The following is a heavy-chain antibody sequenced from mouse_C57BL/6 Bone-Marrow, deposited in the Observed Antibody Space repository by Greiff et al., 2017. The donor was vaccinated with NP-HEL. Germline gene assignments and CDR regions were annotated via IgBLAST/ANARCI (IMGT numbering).Heavy chain of an antibody. V-gene: IGHV1-39*01. J-gene: IGHJ1*03. CDR2: INPNYGTT. Sequence: EVKLQESGPELVKPGASVKISCKASGYSFTDYNMNWVKQSNGKSLEWIGVINPNYGTTSYNQKFKGKATLTVDQSSSTAYMQLNSLTSEDSAVYYCARYRYGSSPYWYFDVWGTGTTVTVSS. CDR1: GYSFTDYN. CDR3: ARYRYGSSPYWYFDV. D-gene: IGHD1-1*01.